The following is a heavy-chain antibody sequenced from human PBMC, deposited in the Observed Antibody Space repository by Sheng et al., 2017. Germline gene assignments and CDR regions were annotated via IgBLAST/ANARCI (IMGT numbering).Heavy chain of an antibody. D-gene: IGHD3-22*01. V-gene: IGHV3-30*04. J-gene: IGHJ6*02. CDR2: ISYDGSNK. CDR1: GFTFSSYA. CDR3: ARAYYYDSSGYYYPYYYYGMDV. Sequence: QVQLVESGGGVVQPGRSLRLSCAASGFTFSSYAMHWVRQAPGKGLEWVAVISYDGSNKYYADSVKGRFTISRDNSKNTLYLQMNSLRAEDTAVYYCARAYYYDSSGYYYPYYYYGMDVWGQGTTVTVSS.